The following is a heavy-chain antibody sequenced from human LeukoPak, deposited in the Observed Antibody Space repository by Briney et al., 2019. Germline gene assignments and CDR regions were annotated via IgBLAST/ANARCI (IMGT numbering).Heavy chain of an antibody. J-gene: IGHJ4*02. CDR2: INHSGST. CDR3: ASGPQVSYSYGDTSDY. V-gene: IGHV4-34*01. D-gene: IGHD5-18*01. Sequence: SETLSLTCAVSGGSFSGYYWSWIRQPPGKGLEWIGEINHSGSTNYNPSLKSRVTISVDTSKNQFSLKLSSVTAADTAVYYCASGPQVSYSYGDTSDYWGQGTLVTVSS. CDR1: GGSFSGYY.